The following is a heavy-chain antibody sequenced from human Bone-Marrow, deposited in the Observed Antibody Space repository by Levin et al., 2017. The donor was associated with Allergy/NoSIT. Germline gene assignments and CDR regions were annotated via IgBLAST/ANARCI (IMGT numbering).Heavy chain of an antibody. CDR1: GYTFTSYG. CDR3: ARRKYSNPVNYYGMDV. Sequence: GESLKISCKASGYTFTSYGISWVRQAPGQGLEWMGWISAYNGNTNYAQKLQGRVTMTTDTSTSTAYMELRSLRSDDTAVYYCARRKYSNPVNYYGMDVWGQGTTVTVSS. D-gene: IGHD4-11*01. CDR2: ISAYNGNT. V-gene: IGHV1-18*01. J-gene: IGHJ6*02.